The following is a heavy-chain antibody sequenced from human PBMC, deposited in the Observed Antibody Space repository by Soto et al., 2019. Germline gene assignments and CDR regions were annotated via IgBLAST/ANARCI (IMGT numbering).Heavy chain of an antibody. J-gene: IGHJ6*02. CDR1: EFTFDKYY. V-gene: IGHV3-7*01. D-gene: IGHD1-20*01. CDR3: ARGNWNYYYGFDV. Sequence: GGSLRLSCAASEFTFDKYYMTWVRQAPGKGPEWVANIKPDGSEQYYVDSVKGRFTISRDNASNSLYLQMNSLRAEDTAVYFCARGNWNYYYGFDVWGQGTTVTVSS. CDR2: IKPDGSEQ.